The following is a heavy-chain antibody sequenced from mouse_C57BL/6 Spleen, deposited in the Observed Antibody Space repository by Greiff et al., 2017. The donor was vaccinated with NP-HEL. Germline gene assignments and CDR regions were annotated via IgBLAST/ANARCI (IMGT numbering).Heavy chain of an antibody. D-gene: IGHD2-4*01. V-gene: IGHV1-20*01. CDR1: GYSFTGYF. CDR3: ARGDYDGYFDV. CDR2: INPYNGDT. Sequence: EVQLQQSGPELVKPGDSVKISCKASGYSFTGYFMNWVMQSHGKSLEWIGRINPYNGDTFYNQKFKGKATLTVDKSSSTAHMELRSLTSEDSAVYYCARGDYDGYFDVWGTGTTVTVSS. J-gene: IGHJ1*03.